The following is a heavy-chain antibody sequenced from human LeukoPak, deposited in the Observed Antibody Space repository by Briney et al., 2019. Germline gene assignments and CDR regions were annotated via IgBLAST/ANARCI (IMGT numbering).Heavy chain of an antibody. J-gene: IGHJ6*04. Sequence: AGGSPSFSCAASGFSVSSNYMTWLPKAQGKGLKWVSVIHSGGRAYYADSVKGRFTPSRDNSKNTLDLQMNSLSVEDTAVYYCVGVETITMVRGASGDVWGKGTTVTVSS. D-gene: IGHD3-10*01. CDR1: GFSVSSNY. CDR3: VGVETITMVRGASGDV. CDR2: IHSGGRA. V-gene: IGHV3-66*02.